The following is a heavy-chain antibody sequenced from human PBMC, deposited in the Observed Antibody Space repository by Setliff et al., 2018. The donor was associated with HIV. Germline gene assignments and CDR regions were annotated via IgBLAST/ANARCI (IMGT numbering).Heavy chain of an antibody. J-gene: IGHJ6*03. CDR2: IWYDGSNK. D-gene: IGHD2-2*01. V-gene: IGHV3-30*02. Sequence: PGGSLRLSCAASGFTFNCYAMNWVRQAPGKGLEWVAFIWYDGSNKYYGDSVKGRFTISRDKSKNTLYLQINSLRVEDTALYYCAKATIPASARGASMDVWGKGTTVTVSS. CDR3: AKATIPASARGASMDV. CDR1: GFTFNCYA.